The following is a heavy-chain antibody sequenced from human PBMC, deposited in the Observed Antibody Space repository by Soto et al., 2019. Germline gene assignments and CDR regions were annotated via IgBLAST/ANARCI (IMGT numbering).Heavy chain of an antibody. V-gene: IGHV5-51*01. J-gene: IGHJ1*01. CDR3: ALQKENSNYANFYQ. Sequence: PGESLKISCKASGYNFRTYWIGWVRQMPGRDLEWMAFVYPGDSDTRYSQSFQGQVTVSADMSISTAYLQWSSLQASDTAMYYCALQKENSNYANFYQCAQRTLVPVSS. CDR2: VYPGDSDT. CDR1: GYNFRTYW. D-gene: IGHD3-16*01.